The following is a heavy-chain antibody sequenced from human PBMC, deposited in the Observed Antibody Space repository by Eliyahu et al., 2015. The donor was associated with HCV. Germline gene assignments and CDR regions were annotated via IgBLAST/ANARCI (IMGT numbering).Heavy chain of an antibody. V-gene: IGHV1-69*06. CDR2: VVPIFGTA. Sequence: QVQLVQSGAEVKKPGSSVKVSCKASGGTFSXYAISWXRQAPGQGLEWMGGVVPIFGTANYAQKFQGRVTITADKSTSTAYMELSSLRSEDTAVYYCARGPSSTSCYGGGCYYYYGMDVWGQGTTVTVSS. CDR3: ARGPSSTSCYGGGCYYYYGMDV. CDR1: GGTFSXYA. J-gene: IGHJ6*02. D-gene: IGHD2-2*01.